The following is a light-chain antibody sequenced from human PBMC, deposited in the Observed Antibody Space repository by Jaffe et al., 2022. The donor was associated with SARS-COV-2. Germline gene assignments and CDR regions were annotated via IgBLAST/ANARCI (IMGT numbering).Light chain of an antibody. J-gene: IGKJ4*01. CDR2: DAS. CDR3: QQRRT. V-gene: IGKV3-11*01. CDR1: QSVGRY. Sequence: EGVLTQSPATLSLSPGERATLSCRASQSVGRYLAWYQQKPGQTPRLLIYDASNRATGIPARFSGSGSGTDFTLTISSLEPEDFAVYYCQQRRTFGGGTKVEIK.